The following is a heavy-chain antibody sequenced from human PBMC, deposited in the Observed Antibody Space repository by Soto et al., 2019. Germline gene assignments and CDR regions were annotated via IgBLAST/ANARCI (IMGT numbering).Heavy chain of an antibody. J-gene: IGHJ6*02. Sequence: GGSLRLSCAASGFTFSSYAMSWVRQAPGKGLEWVSSISGSGGSTYYADSVEGRFTISRDKSKNKLYLQMNRLRAEDTAIYYCEKTYSSGWYYYYYGMDVWGQGTTVTVSS. V-gene: IGHV3-23*01. CDR1: GFTFSSYA. CDR3: EKTYSSGWYYYYYGMDV. CDR2: ISGSGGST. D-gene: IGHD6-19*01.